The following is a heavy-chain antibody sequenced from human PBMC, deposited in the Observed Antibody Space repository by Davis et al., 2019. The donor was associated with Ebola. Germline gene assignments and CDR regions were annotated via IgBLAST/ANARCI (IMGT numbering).Heavy chain of an antibody. V-gene: IGHV3-23*01. CDR3: ARNNGYYDFWSGDYYYYGMDV. CDR2: ISGSGGST. CDR1: GFTFSSYA. D-gene: IGHD3-3*01. J-gene: IGHJ6*02. Sequence: GESLKISCAASGFTFSSYAMSWVRQAPGKGLEWVSAISGSGGSTYYADSVKGRFTISRDNSKNTLYLQMNSLRAEDTAVYYCARNNGYYDFWSGDYYYYGMDVWGQGTTVTVSS.